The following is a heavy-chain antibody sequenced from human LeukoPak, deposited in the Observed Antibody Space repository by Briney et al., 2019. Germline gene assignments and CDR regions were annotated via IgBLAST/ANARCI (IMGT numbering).Heavy chain of an antibody. CDR1: GFTFSKVC. V-gene: IGHV3-15*01. CDR3: CGTRGDL. D-gene: IGHD1-14*01. CDR2: IKSRSDDGTR. Sequence: TPGGSLRLSCEASGFTFSKVCMSWVRQAPGKGLEWVGRIKSRSDDGTRDYAPPVRGRFTISRDDSKSTVYLQMESLRSEDTGVYYCCGTRGDLWGQGTLVTISS. J-gene: IGHJ5*02.